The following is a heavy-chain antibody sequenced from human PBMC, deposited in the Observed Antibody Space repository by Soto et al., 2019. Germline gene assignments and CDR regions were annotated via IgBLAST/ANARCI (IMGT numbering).Heavy chain of an antibody. CDR1: GGTFSXXI. CDR2: IIPLLDIA. J-gene: IGHJ4*02. Sequence: QVQVVQSGAEVKKPGSSXXVSXXASGGTFSXXIITWVRQAPGQGLEWMGRIIPLLDIANYAQKFQGRVTITADKSTSTAYMELNSLRSEDTAVYYCVRXXPXXXXXXXXDGIDYWGQGTLVTVSS. V-gene: IGHV1-69*02. CDR3: VRXXPXXXXXXXXDGIDY.